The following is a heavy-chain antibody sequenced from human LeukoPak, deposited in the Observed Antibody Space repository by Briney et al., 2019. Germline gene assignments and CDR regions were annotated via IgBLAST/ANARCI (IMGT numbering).Heavy chain of an antibody. D-gene: IGHD2-2*01. V-gene: IGHV3-30*02. CDR2: IRYDGSNK. J-gene: IGHJ4*02. CDR3: VLVVVPAAMSFDY. Sequence: PGGSLRLSCAASGFTFSSYGMHWVRQAPGKGLEWVAFIRYDGSNKYYADSVKGRFTISRDNSKNTLYLQMNSLRAEDTAVYYCVLVVVPAAMSFDYWGQGTLVTVSS. CDR1: GFTFSSYG.